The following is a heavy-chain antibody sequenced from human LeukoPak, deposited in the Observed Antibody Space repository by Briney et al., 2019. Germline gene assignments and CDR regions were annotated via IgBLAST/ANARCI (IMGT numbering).Heavy chain of an antibody. J-gene: IGHJ5*02. V-gene: IGHV4-34*01. Sequence: SETLSLTCAVYGGSFSGYYWSWIRQPPGKGLEWIGEINHSGSTNYNPSLKSRVTISVDTSKNQFSLKLSSVTAADTAVYYCASRTGVDTAMVSWFDPWGQGTLVTVSS. CDR1: GGSFSGYY. CDR3: ASRTGVDTAMVSWFDP. D-gene: IGHD5-18*01. CDR2: INHSGST.